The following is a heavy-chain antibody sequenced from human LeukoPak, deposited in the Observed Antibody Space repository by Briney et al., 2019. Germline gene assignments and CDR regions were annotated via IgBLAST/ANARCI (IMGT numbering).Heavy chain of an antibody. CDR2: FYTGGDT. CDR3: ARGTCSGGTCCSAFDY. V-gene: IGHV3-53*01. D-gene: IGHD2-15*01. CDR1: GFTVSSNH. Sequence: GGSLRLSCAASGFTVSSNHMSCVRQAPGKGLEWVSVFYTGGDTYYADSVKGRFTISRDNSKNTLYLQMNSLRAEDTAVYYCARGTCSGGTCCSAFDYWGQGTLVTVSS. J-gene: IGHJ4*02.